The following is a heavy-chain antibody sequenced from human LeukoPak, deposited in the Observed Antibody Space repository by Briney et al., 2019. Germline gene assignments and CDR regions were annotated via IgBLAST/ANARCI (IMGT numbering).Heavy chain of an antibody. CDR1: GFSLSTSGVG. V-gene: IGHV2-5*01. CDR3: AHTDRRLEPPVIFDY. CDR2: IYWNDDK. D-gene: IGHD1-1*01. J-gene: IGHJ4*02. Sequence: SGPTLVKPPQTLTLPCTFSGFSLSTSGVGVGWIRQPPGKALEWLALIYWNDDKRYSPSLKSRLPITKDTSKNQVVLTMTNMDPVDTATYYCAHTDRRLEPPVIFDYWGQGTLVTVSS.